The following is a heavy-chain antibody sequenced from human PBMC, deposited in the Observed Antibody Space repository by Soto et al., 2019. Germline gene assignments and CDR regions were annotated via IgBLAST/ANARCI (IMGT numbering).Heavy chain of an antibody. J-gene: IGHJ5*02. CDR1: GYTFTSYG. CDR3: ARDPSPYGDYGDWFDP. CDR2: ISAYNGST. D-gene: IGHD4-17*01. Sequence: QVQLVQSGAEVKKPGASVKVSCKASGYTFTSYGISWVRQAPGQGLEWMGWISAYNGSTNYAQKLQGRVTMTTDTSTSTAYMELRSLRSDDTAVYYCARDPSPYGDYGDWFDPWGQGTLVTVSS. V-gene: IGHV1-18*01.